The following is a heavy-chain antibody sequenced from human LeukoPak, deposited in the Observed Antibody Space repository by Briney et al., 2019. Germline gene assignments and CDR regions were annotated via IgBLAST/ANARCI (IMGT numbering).Heavy chain of an antibody. D-gene: IGHD6-6*01. V-gene: IGHV4-59*01. Sequence: SETLSLTCTVSGGSISSYYWSWIRQPPGKGLEWIGYIYYSGSTNYNPSLKSRVTISVDTSKSQFSLKLSSVTAADTAVYYCARAPRRIAARQAEFDYLGQGTLVTVSS. CDR2: IYYSGST. J-gene: IGHJ4*02. CDR1: GGSISSYY. CDR3: ARAPRRIAARQAEFDY.